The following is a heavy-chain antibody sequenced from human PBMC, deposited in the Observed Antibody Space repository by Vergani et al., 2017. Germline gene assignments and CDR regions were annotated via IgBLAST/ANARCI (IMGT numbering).Heavy chain of an antibody. V-gene: IGHV1-69*01. CDR1: GGTFSSYA. Sequence: QVQLVQSGAEVKKPGSSVKVSCKASGGTFSSYAISWVRQAPGQGLEWMGGIIPIFGTANYEQKFQGRVTITADESTSTAYMELSNLGSEDTAVYYCARGDEDGSGVYYMDVWGKGTTVTVSS. D-gene: IGHD3-10*01. J-gene: IGHJ6*03. CDR3: ARGDEDGSGVYYMDV. CDR2: IIPIFGTA.